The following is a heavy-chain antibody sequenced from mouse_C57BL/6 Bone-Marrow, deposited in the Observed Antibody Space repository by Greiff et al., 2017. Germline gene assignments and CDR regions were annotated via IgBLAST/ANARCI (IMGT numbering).Heavy chain of an antibody. Sequence: VQLKQSGPVLVKPGASVKMSCKASGYTFTDYYMNWVKQSHGKSLEWIGVINPYNGGTSYNQKFKGKATLTVDKSSSTAYMELNSLTSEDSAVYYCARSTGTSLYAMDYWGQGTSVTVSS. CDR1: GYTFTDYY. D-gene: IGHD4-1*02. CDR3: ARSTGTSLYAMDY. CDR2: INPYNGGT. J-gene: IGHJ4*01. V-gene: IGHV1-19*01.